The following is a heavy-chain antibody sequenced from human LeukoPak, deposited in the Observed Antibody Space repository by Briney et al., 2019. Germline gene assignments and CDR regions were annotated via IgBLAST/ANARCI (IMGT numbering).Heavy chain of an antibody. CDR1: GYTFTSYD. V-gene: IGHV1-8*03. Sequence: ASVKVSCKASGYTFTSYDINWVRQATGQGLEWMGWMNPNSGNTGYAQKFQGRVTITRYTSISTAYMELSSLRSEDTAVYYCARGVDERIRYFDWLPQYNWFDPWGQGTLVTVSS. J-gene: IGHJ5*02. D-gene: IGHD3-9*01. CDR3: ARGVDERIRYFDWLPQYNWFDP. CDR2: MNPNSGNT.